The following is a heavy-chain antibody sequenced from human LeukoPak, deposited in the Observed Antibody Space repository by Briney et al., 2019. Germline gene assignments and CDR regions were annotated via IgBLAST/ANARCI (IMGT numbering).Heavy chain of an antibody. CDR2: IYTSGST. Sequence: PSETLSLTCTVSGGSISSYYWSWIRQPAGKGLEWIGRIYTSGSTNYNPSLKSRVTMSVDTSKNQFSLKPSSVTAADTAVYYCARVRGTGYSYYFDYWGQGTLVTVSS. J-gene: IGHJ4*02. CDR1: GGSISSYY. V-gene: IGHV4-4*07. CDR3: ARVRGTGYSYYFDY. D-gene: IGHD3/OR15-3a*01.